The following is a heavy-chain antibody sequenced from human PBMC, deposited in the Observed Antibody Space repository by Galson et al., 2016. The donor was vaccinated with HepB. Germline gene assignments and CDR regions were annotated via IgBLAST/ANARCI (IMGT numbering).Heavy chain of an antibody. CDR2: MFYGGTT. V-gene: IGHV3-53*01. J-gene: IGHJ6*03. Sequence: SLRLSCAASGFTVSTYYMNWVRQAPGKGLEWVSGMFYGGTTYYADSVEGRFTISKDDSMNTFYLQMNSLTAEDTAVYFCARTSHRECTGTCCVNFRYYYYYMDVWGKGTTVSVSS. D-gene: IGHD2-2*01. CDR1: GFTVSTYY. CDR3: ARTSHRECTGTCCVNFRYYYYYMDV.